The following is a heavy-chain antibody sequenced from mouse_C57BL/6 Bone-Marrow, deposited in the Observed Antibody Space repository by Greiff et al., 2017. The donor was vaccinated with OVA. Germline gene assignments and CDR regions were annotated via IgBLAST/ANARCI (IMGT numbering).Heavy chain of an antibody. CDR1: GYSFTGYF. V-gene: IGHV1-20*01. Sequence: EVKVVESGPELVKPGDSVKISCKASGYSFTGYFMNWVMQSHGKSLEWIGRINPYNGDTFYNQKFKGKATLTVDKSSSTAHMELRSLTSEDSAVYYCARYDGYYFDYWGQGTTLTVSS. CDR2: INPYNGDT. J-gene: IGHJ2*01. CDR3: ARYDGYYFDY. D-gene: IGHD2-3*01.